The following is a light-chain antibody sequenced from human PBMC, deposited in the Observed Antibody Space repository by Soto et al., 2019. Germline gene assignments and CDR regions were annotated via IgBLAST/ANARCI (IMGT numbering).Light chain of an antibody. CDR1: SSDIGGYNF. CDR2: EVS. V-gene: IGLV2-14*01. J-gene: IGLJ1*01. CDR3: TSYTSSSTLYV. Sequence: QSALTQPASVSGSPGQSITISCTGTSSDIGGYNFVSWYQYLPGKAPKLMIYEVSNRPSGVSNRFSGSKSGNTASLTISGLQAEDEADYYCTSYTSSSTLYVFGTGTKVTVL.